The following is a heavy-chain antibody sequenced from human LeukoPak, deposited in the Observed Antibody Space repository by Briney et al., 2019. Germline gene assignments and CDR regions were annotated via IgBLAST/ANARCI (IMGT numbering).Heavy chain of an antibody. Sequence: GGSLRLSCAASGFTFSSYGMHWVRQAPGKGLEWVAVTSYDGSNKYYADSVKGRFTISRDNSKNTLYLQMNSLRAEDTAVYYCAKGAVAGTLFDYWGQGTLVTVSS. J-gene: IGHJ4*02. CDR2: TSYDGSNK. V-gene: IGHV3-30*18. D-gene: IGHD6-19*01. CDR1: GFTFSSYG. CDR3: AKGAVAGTLFDY.